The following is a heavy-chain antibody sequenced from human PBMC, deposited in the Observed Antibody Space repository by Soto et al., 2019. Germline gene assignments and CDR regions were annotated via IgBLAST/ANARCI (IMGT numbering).Heavy chain of an antibody. V-gene: IGHV3-74*01. CDR1: GFSFSSYW. CDR3: ARERGGYSSDF. D-gene: IGHD2-15*01. J-gene: IGHJ4*02. Sequence: EVQLVESGGGLVQPGGSLRLSCAASGFSFSSYWMHWLRQVPGKGLVWDSRINGDGDYTNYADSVKGRFTISRDNAKNTLYLQMNSLRAEDTAVYYCARERGGYSSDFWGQGTLVTVSS. CDR2: INGDGDYT.